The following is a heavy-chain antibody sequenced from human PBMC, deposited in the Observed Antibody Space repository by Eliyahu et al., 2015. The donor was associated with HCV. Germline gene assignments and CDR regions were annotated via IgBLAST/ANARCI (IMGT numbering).Heavy chain of an antibody. CDR1: DGSFXXYY. J-gene: IGHJ5*02. D-gene: IGHD2-15*01. CDR2: IDHSGNX. CDR3: ARGYIVVVDAATWFDP. V-gene: IGHV4-34*01. Sequence: QVQLQQWGAGLLKPSEPLSLTCAVYDGSFXXYYWSWIRQPPGKGLXWIGDIDHSGNXYYNPSLKSRVTISLDTSKNQFYLKVNSVTAADTAVYYCARGYIVVVDAATWFDPWGQGTLVTVSS.